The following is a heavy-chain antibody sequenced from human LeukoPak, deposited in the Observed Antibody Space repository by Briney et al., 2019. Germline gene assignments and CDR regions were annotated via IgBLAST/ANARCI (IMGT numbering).Heavy chain of an antibody. CDR3: ARGAIAAAGTTWFDP. D-gene: IGHD6-13*01. Sequence: GESLKISCKGSGYSFTSYWIGWVRQMPGKGLEWMGIIYPGDSDTRYSPSFQGQVTISADKSISTAYLQWSSLKASDTAMYYCARGAIAAAGTTWFDPWGQGTLVTVSS. CDR1: GYSFTSYW. CDR2: IYPGDSDT. J-gene: IGHJ5*02. V-gene: IGHV5-51*01.